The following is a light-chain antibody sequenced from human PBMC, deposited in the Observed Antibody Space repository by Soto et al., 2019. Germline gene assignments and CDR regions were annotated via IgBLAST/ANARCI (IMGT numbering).Light chain of an antibody. J-gene: IGKJ1*01. CDR1: QCISSY. Sequence: DIQMTQSPSTLSASVGDRVTITCRASQCISSYLNWYQQKPGKAPKLLIYKASSLESGVPSRFSGSGSGTEFTLTISSLQPDDFATYYCQQYNSYSPTFGQGTKVDIK. CDR3: QQYNSYSPT. V-gene: IGKV1-5*03. CDR2: KAS.